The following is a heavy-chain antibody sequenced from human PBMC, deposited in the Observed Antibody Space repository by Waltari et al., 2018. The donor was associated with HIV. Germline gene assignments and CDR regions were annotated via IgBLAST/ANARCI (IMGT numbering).Heavy chain of an antibody. CDR2: IKKDGSEK. Sequence: EVQLVESGGGLVQPGGSLRLSCAASGFTLSNYWMHWVRQAPGKGLEWVANIKKDGSEKYFMDSVKGRFTISRDNAQNSLSLEMNSLRAEDTAVYYCAREGVLGAFDYWGQGTLVTVSS. V-gene: IGHV3-7*03. CDR3: AREGVLGAFDY. J-gene: IGHJ4*02. D-gene: IGHD1-26*01. CDR1: GFTLSNYW.